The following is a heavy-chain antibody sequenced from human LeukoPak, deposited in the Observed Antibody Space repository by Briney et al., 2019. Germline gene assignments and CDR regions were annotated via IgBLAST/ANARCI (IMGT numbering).Heavy chain of an antibody. D-gene: IGHD6-19*01. V-gene: IGHV1-3*01. J-gene: IGHJ4*02. CDR2: INAGNGNT. CDR1: VYTFTSYA. Sequence: ASVKVSCKASVYTFTSYAMHWVRQAPGQRLEWMGWINAGNGNTKYSQKFRGRVTITRDTSASTAYMELSSLRSEDTAVYYCARVRAVAAEFDYWGQGTLVTVSS. CDR3: ARVRAVAAEFDY.